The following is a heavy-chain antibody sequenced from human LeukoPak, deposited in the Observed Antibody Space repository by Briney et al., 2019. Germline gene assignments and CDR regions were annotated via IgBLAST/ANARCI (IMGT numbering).Heavy chain of an antibody. CDR1: GFTFNTYA. CDR2: VSYDGNNK. V-gene: IGHV3-30-3*01. D-gene: IGHD5-12*01. CDR3: ARDIVATIGISYYYYMDV. Sequence: GGSLRLSCAASGFTFNTYAMHWVRQAPGKGLEWVAVVSYDGNNKYYADSVKGRFTISRDNSKNTLYMQMHSLRAEDTAVYYCARDIVATIGISYYYYMDVWGKGTTVTVSS. J-gene: IGHJ6*03.